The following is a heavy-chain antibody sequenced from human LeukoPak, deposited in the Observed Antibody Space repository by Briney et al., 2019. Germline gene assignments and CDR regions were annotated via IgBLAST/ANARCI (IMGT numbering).Heavy chain of an antibody. Sequence: SETLSLTCTVSDGSISGYYWSWIRQPPWKRLEWIGYINYSGNTNSNPSLKSRVTISVDTSKNQFSLKLNSVTAADTAVYYCARDLGSSWPNWYFDLWGRGTLVTVSS. CDR2: INYSGNT. J-gene: IGHJ2*01. V-gene: IGHV4-59*01. D-gene: IGHD6-13*01. CDR1: DGSISGYY. CDR3: ARDLGSSWPNWYFDL.